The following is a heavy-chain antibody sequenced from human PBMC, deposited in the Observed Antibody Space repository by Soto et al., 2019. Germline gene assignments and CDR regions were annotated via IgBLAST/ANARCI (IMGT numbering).Heavy chain of an antibody. J-gene: IGHJ5*01. CDR1: GFTFSTYD. CDR2: ITTSSSYI. D-gene: IGHD1-1*01. CDR3: VRSGTARLLRHSWFDS. Sequence: EVQLVESGGGLVKPGGSLRLSCAASGFTFSTYDMNWVRQAPGKGLEWVSAITTSSSYIYYGDYLRGRFTISSDNTKNSLFLQMISLRVEDTAVYYCVRSGTARLLRHSWFDSWGQGTLVTVSS. V-gene: IGHV3-21*01.